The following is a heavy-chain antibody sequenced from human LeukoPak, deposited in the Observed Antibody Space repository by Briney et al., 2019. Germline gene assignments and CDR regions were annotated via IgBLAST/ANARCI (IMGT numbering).Heavy chain of an antibody. Sequence: GGSLRLSCLTSGFTLSTNAMSWVRQAPGKGLEWISGISGSGASTYYADSVKGRFTISRDDSRNTLYLQMNSLRGDDTAVYYCAKDMGKWESLHFFDYWGQGTLVTVSS. V-gene: IGHV3-23*01. D-gene: IGHD1-26*01. CDR2: ISGSGAST. J-gene: IGHJ4*02. CDR1: GFTLSTNA. CDR3: AKDMGKWESLHFFDY.